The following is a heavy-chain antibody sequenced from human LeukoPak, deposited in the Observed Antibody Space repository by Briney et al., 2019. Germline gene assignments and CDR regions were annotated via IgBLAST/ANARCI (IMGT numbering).Heavy chain of an antibody. CDR1: GGSISSGNYY. Sequence: PSGTLSLTCTVSGGSISSGNYYWSWIRQPAGKGLEWIGHIYTSGSTNHNPSLKSRVTISVDTSKNQFSLKLSSVTAADTAVYYCARVSGYDWESFYDYWGQGTLVTVSS. J-gene: IGHJ4*02. V-gene: IGHV4-61*09. CDR3: ARVSGYDWESFYDY. CDR2: IYTSGST. D-gene: IGHD5-12*01.